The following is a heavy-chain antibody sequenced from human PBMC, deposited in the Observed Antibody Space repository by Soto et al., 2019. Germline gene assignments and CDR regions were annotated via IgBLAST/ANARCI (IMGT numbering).Heavy chain of an antibody. Sequence: SETLSLTCTVSGGSISSYYWIWIRQPPGKGLEWIGYIYYSGSTNYNPSLKSRVTISVDTSKNQFSLKLSSVTAADTAVYYCARGIAVAGTARHGWFDPWGQGTLVTVSS. CDR1: GGSISSYY. CDR2: IYYSGST. D-gene: IGHD6-19*01. CDR3: ARGIAVAGTARHGWFDP. J-gene: IGHJ5*02. V-gene: IGHV4-59*01.